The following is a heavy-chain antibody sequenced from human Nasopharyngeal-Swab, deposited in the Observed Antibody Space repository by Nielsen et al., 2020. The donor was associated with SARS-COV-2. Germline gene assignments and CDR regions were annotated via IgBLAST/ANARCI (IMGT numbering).Heavy chain of an antibody. Sequence: GESLKISCAASGFTFSSYAMSWVRQAPGKGLEWVSAISGSGGSTYYADSVKGRFTISRDNAKNSLYLQMNSLRAEDTAVFYCARVGHNWNSGYFQHWGQGTLVTVSS. CDR2: ISGSGGST. J-gene: IGHJ1*01. CDR1: GFTFSSYA. CDR3: ARVGHNWNSGYFQH. V-gene: IGHV3-23*01. D-gene: IGHD1-7*01.